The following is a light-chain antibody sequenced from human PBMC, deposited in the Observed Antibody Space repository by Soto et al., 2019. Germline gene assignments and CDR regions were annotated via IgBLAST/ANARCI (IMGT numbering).Light chain of an antibody. CDR3: QTWGAGMV. CDR2: LNSDGSH. J-gene: IGLJ3*02. Sequence: QLVLTQSPSASASLGASVKLTCTLSSGHSSYAIAWHQQQPEKGPRYLMKLNSDGSHSKGDGIPDRFSGSSSGAERYLTISSLQSEDEADYHSQTWGAGMVFGGGTKVTVL. V-gene: IGLV4-69*01. CDR1: SGHSSYA.